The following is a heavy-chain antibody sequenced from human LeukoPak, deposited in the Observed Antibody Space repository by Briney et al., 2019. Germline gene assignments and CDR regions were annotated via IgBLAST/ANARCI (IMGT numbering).Heavy chain of an antibody. CDR3: ARDSAHAFDI. D-gene: IGHD2-15*01. CDR2: IYSDDST. J-gene: IGHJ3*02. Sequence: GGSLRLSCAASGFTVSSNYINWVRQAPGKGLEWVSVIYSDDSTYYADSVKGRFAISRDNSKNTLYLQMNSLRVEDTAVYYCARDSAHAFDIWGQGTMVTVSS. V-gene: IGHV3-53*01. CDR1: GFTVSSNY.